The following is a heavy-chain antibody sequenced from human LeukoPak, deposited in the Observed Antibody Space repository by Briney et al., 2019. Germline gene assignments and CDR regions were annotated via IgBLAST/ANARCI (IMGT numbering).Heavy chain of an antibody. V-gene: IGHV4-34*01. D-gene: IGHD6-13*01. CDR2: INHSGST. Sequence: PSETLSLTCAVYGGSFSGYYWSWIRQPPGKGLEWIGEINHSGSTNYNPSLKSRVTISVDTSKNQFSLKLSSVTAADTAVYYCARGVDPGIGYYMDVWGKGTTVTVSS. J-gene: IGHJ6*03. CDR3: ARGVDPGIGYYMDV. CDR1: GGSFSGYY.